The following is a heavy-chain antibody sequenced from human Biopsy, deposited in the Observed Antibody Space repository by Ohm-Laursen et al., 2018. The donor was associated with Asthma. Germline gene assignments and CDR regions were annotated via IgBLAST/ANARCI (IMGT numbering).Heavy chain of an antibody. Sequence: ASVEVSCKASGYTFINYAIHWVRQAPGQRLEWMGWINAGNGNTKYSQKFQGRVTITRDTSASTAYMDPSSLRSEDTAVYYCAKTNSNFLPGQLNDAFPIGGQGKMVTVSP. CDR1: GYTFINYA. CDR3: AKTNSNFLPGQLNDAFPI. V-gene: IGHV1-3*01. J-gene: IGHJ3*02. CDR2: INAGNGNT. D-gene: IGHD3-16*01.